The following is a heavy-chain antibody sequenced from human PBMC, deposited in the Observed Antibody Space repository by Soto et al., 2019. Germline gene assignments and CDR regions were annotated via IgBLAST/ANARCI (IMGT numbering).Heavy chain of an antibody. Sequence: SETLSLTCTVSGGSISSSTNWWYWVRQPPGKGLEWIGEVHPSAGTNYNPSLRGRVAISIDNSKNQLSLKLTSVTTADTAVYYCARDPYSGDYLLAYWGQGTLVTVSS. CDR2: VHPSAGT. D-gene: IGHD1-26*01. CDR1: GGSISSSTNW. V-gene: IGHV4-4*02. J-gene: IGHJ4*02. CDR3: ARDPYSGDYLLAY.